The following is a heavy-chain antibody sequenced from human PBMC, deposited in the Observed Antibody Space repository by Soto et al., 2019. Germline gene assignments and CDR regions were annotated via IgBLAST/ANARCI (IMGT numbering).Heavy chain of an antibody. CDR2: IIPILGIA. CDR3: ARGRYCSGGSCYENWFDP. D-gene: IGHD2-15*01. J-gene: IGHJ5*02. V-gene: IGHV1-69*10. CDR1: GGTFSSYT. Sequence: SVKVSCKASGGTFSSYTISWVRQAPGQGLEWMGGIIPILGIANYAQKFQGRVTITADKSTSTAYMELSSLRSEDTAVYYCARGRYCSGGSCYENWFDPWGQGTLVTVSS.